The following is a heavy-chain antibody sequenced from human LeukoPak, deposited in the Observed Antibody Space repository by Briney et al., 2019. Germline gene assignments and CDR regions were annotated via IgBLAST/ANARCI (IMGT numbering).Heavy chain of an antibody. CDR2: ISGSGGST. CDR1: GFTFSSYA. D-gene: IGHD3-22*01. CDR3: PKDPVNYDSSGYYFDY. Sequence: GRSLRLSCAASGFTFSSYAMRGVRQAPGKGREGVSAISGSGGSTYYADSVKGRFTISRDNSKNTLYLQMNSLRAEDTAVYYCPKDPVNYDSSGYYFDYWGQGTLVTVSS. V-gene: IGHV3-23*01. J-gene: IGHJ4*02.